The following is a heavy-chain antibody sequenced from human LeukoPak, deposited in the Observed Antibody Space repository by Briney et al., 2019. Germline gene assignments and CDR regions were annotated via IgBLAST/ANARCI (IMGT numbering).Heavy chain of an antibody. J-gene: IGHJ5*02. CDR3: ARRYCSGGSCYVGANWFDP. CDR2: ISAYNGNT. CDR1: GYTFTSYG. Sequence: GASVKVSCKASGYTFTSYGISWVRQAPGQGLEWMGWISAYNGNTNYAQKLQGRVTMTTDTSTSTVYMELRSLRSDDTAVYYCARRYCSGGSCYVGANWFDPWGQGTLVTVSS. V-gene: IGHV1-18*01. D-gene: IGHD2-15*01.